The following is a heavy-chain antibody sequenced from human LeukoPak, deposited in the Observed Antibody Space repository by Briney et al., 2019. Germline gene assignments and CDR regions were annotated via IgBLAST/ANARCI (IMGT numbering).Heavy chain of an antibody. CDR3: AREDCSGGSCYLNWFDP. CDR2: ISAYNGNT. Sequence: ASVKVSCKASGYTFTSYGISWVRQAPGQGLEWMGWISAYNGNTNYAQKLQGRVTMTTDTSTSTAYMELRSLRSDETAVYYCAREDCSGGSCYLNWFDPWGQGTLVTVSS. CDR1: GYTFTSYG. V-gene: IGHV1-18*01. J-gene: IGHJ5*02. D-gene: IGHD2-15*01.